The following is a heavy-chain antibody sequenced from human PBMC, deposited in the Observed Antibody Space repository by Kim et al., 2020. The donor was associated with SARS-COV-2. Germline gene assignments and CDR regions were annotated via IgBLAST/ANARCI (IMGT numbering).Heavy chain of an antibody. V-gene: IGHV3-73*01. CDR3: TTYYYDSSDYYLSFDY. D-gene: IGHD3-22*01. Sequence: GGSLRLSCAASGFTFSGSAMHWVRQASGKGLEWVGRIRSKANSYATAYAASVKGRFTISRDDSKNTAYLQMNSLKTEDTAVYYCTTYYYDSSDYYLSFDYWGQGTLVTVSS. CDR1: GFTFSGSA. CDR2: IRSKANSYAT. J-gene: IGHJ4*02.